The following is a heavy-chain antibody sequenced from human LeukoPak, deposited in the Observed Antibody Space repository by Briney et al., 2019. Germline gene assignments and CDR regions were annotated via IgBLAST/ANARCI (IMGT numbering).Heavy chain of an antibody. Sequence: SETLSLTCTVSGGSISSGGYYWSWIRQPPGKGLEWIGYIYYSGSTYYNPSLRSRVTISVDTSKNQFSLKLSSVTAADTAVYYCAASASYYDSSAATPDYWGQGTLVTVSS. D-gene: IGHD3-22*01. V-gene: IGHV4-31*03. CDR2: IYYSGST. J-gene: IGHJ4*02. CDR1: GGSISSGGYY. CDR3: AASASYYDSSAATPDY.